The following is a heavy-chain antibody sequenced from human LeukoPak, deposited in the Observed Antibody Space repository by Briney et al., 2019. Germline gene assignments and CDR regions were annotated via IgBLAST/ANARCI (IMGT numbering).Heavy chain of an antibody. J-gene: IGHJ6*02. CDR1: GGTFSSYA. D-gene: IGHD3-9*01. CDR2: IIPILGIA. CDR3: ARTGYDILTGSAYYGMGV. V-gene: IGHV1-69*04. Sequence: SVKVSCKASGGTFSSYAISWVRQAPGQGLEWMGRIIPILGIANYAQKFQGRVTITADKSTSTAYMELSSLRSEDTAVYYCARTGYDILTGSAYYGMGVWGQGTTVTASS.